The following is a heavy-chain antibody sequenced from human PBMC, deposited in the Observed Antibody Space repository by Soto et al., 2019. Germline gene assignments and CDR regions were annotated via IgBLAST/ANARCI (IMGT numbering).Heavy chain of an antibody. V-gene: IGHV3-11*06. J-gene: IGHJ4*02. CDR3: ARSRASWYGQTYYFDY. Sequence: PGGSLRLSCAASGFTFSDYYVSWIRQAPGKGLEWVSYISSSSSYTNYADSVKGRFTISRDNAKNSLYLQLNSLRAEDTAVYYCARSRASWYGQTYYFDYWGQGTLVTVSS. CDR2: ISSSSSYT. D-gene: IGHD6-13*01. CDR1: GFTFSDYY.